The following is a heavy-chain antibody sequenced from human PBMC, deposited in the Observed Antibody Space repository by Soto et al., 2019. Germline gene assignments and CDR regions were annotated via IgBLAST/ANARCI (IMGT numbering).Heavy chain of an antibody. Sequence: PSETLSLTCTVSGGSISSYYWSWIRQPPGKGLEWIGYIYYSGSTNYNPSLKSRVTISVDTSKNQFSLKLSSVTAADTAVYYCARRTGRWYFDLWGRGTLVTVSS. CDR2: IYYSGST. CDR3: ARRTGRWYFDL. CDR1: GGSISSYY. D-gene: IGHD3-10*01. V-gene: IGHV4-59*01. J-gene: IGHJ2*01.